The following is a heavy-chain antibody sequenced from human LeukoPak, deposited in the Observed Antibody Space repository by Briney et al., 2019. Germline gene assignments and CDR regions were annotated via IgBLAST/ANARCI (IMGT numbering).Heavy chain of an antibody. J-gene: IGHJ4*02. CDR2: IYWDDDK. D-gene: IGHD6-19*01. CDR1: GFSLSTSGVG. Sequence: SGPTLVKPTQTLTLTCTFSGFSLSTSGVGVGWIRQPPGKALEWLALIYWDDDKRYSPSLRSRLTITKDTSKNQVVLTMTNIDLVDTATYHCAHKKAGTSFHWGQGTLVTVSS. V-gene: IGHV2-5*02. CDR3: AHKKAGTSFH.